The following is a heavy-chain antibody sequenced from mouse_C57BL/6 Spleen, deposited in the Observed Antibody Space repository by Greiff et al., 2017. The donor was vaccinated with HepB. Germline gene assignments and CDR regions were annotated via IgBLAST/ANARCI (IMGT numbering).Heavy chain of an antibody. V-gene: IGHV5-4*01. Sequence: EVQVVESGGGLVKPGGSLKLSCAASGFTFSSYALSWVRQTPEKRLKWVATISDGGSYTYYPDNVKGRFSISRDNAKNNLYLQMSHLKSEDTAMYYCARDRTLTGTFDYWGQGTTLTVSS. CDR1: GFTFSSYA. CDR2: ISDGGSYT. J-gene: IGHJ2*01. CDR3: ARDRTLTGTFDY. D-gene: IGHD4-1*01.